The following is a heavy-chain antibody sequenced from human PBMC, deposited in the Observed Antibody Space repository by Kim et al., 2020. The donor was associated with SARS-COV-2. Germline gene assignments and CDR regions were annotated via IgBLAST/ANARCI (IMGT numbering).Heavy chain of an antibody. CDR2: ISYDGSNK. Sequence: GSLRLSCAASGFTFSSCAIHWVRQAPGKGLEWVAVISYDGSNKNYADSVKGRFTISRDNSKNTLYLQMNSLRAEDTALYYCARDPWSRVWGVPYSYYGMDVWGQGTTVTVSS. D-gene: IGHD3-10*02. J-gene: IGHJ6*02. V-gene: IGHV3-30-3*01. CDR1: GFTFSSCA. CDR3: ARDPWSRVWGVPYSYYGMDV.